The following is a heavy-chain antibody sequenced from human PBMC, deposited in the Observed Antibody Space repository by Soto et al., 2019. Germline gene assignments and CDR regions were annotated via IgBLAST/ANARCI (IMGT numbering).Heavy chain of an antibody. CDR3: ARDLGYCSGGSCYHPGRFDY. Sequence: SETLSLTCTVSGGSISSGGYYWSWIRQHPGKGLEWIGYIYSSGSTYYNPSLKSRVTISVDTSKNQFSLKLSSVTAADTAVYYCARDLGYCSGGSCYHPGRFDYWGQGTLVTVSS. V-gene: IGHV4-31*03. CDR2: IYSSGST. J-gene: IGHJ4*02. D-gene: IGHD2-15*01. CDR1: GGSISSGGYY.